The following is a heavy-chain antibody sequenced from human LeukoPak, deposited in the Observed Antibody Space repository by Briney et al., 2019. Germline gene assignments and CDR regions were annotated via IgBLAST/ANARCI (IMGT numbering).Heavy chain of an antibody. Sequence: GSLRLSCAASGFRFSDFTMTWVRQAPGKGPEWVSAIGGRGGSTYYADSLGGRFTISRDNSKDMVYLQMNSLKVEDTATYYCGKEGGAWGQGTKVTVSS. J-gene: IGHJ5*02. D-gene: IGHD3-16*01. CDR3: GKEGGA. V-gene: IGHV3-23*01. CDR2: IGGRGGST. CDR1: GFRFSDFT.